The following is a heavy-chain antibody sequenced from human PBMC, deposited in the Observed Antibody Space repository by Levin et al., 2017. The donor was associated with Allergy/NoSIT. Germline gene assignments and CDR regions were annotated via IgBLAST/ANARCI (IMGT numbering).Heavy chain of an antibody. V-gene: IGHV3-23*01. Sequence: GESLKISCAASGFTFSSYAMSWVRQAPGKGLEWVSAISGSGGSTYYADSVKGRFTISRDNSTNTLYLQMNRLRAEDTAVYYGAKDQRWMYYYDSSGWSPAYYLEYWGQGTLVAVSS. CDR2: ISGSGGST. D-gene: IGHD3-22*01. CDR1: GFTFSSYA. J-gene: IGHJ4*02. CDR3: AKDQRWMYYYDSSGWSPAYYLEY.